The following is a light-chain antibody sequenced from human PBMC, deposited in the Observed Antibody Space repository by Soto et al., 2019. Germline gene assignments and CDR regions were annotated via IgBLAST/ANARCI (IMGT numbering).Light chain of an antibody. CDR1: SSDVGGYNY. CDR3: SSYTSSSTYV. CDR2: DVS. Sequence: QSALTQPASVSGSPGQSIATSCTGTSSDVGGYNYVSWYQQHPGKAPKLMVYDVSNRPSGVSNRFSGSKSGNTASLTISGLQAEDEADYYCSSYTSSSTYVFGTGTKVTLL. J-gene: IGLJ1*01. V-gene: IGLV2-14*01.